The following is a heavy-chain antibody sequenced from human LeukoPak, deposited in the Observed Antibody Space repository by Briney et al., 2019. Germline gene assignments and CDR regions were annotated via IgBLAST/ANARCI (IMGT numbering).Heavy chain of an antibody. CDR1: GFTFSSYS. D-gene: IGHD3-3*01. CDR3: ARGTGTIFGVVIKRNWFDP. CDR2: ISSSSSYI. Sequence: GGSLRLSCAASGFTFSSYSMNWVRQAPGKGLEWLSFISSSSSYIYYADSVKGRFTISRDNAKNSLYLQMNSLRAEDTAVYYCARGTGTIFGVVIKRNWFDPWGQGTLVTVSS. J-gene: IGHJ5*02. V-gene: IGHV3-21*01.